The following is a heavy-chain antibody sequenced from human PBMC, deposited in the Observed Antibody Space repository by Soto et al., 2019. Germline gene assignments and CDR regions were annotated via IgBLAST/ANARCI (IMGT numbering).Heavy chain of an antibody. CDR2: ISSSSSYI. Sequence: PGGSLRLSCAASGFTFSSYSMNWVRQAPGKGLEWVSSISSSSSYIYYADSVKGRFTISRDNAKNSLYLQMNSLRAEDTAVYYCTRRPDYYDSSGYYSWGQGTLVTVSS. J-gene: IGHJ4*02. V-gene: IGHV3-21*01. D-gene: IGHD3-22*01. CDR1: GFTFSSYS. CDR3: TRRPDYYDSSGYYS.